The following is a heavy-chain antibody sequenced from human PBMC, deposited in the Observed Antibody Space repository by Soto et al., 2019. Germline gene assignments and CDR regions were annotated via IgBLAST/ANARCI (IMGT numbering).Heavy chain of an antibody. CDR3: ASWMGYCTNGVCPGLYYYYGMDV. Sequence: GESLKISCKGSGYSFTSYWISWVRQMPGKGLEWMGRIDPSDSYANYSPSFQGHVTISADKSISTAYLQWSSLKASDTAMYYCASWMGYCTNGVCPGLYYYYGMDVWGQGTTVTVSS. CDR2: IDPSDSYA. J-gene: IGHJ6*02. CDR1: GYSFTSYW. V-gene: IGHV5-10-1*01. D-gene: IGHD2-8*01.